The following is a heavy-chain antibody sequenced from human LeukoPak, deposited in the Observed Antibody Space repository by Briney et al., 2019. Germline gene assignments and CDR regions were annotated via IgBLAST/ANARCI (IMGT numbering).Heavy chain of an antibody. CDR1: GFTFDDYA. CDR3: AKVGGSGSYYLSDYYGMDV. V-gene: IGHV3-9*01. Sequence: GGSLRLSCAASGFTFDDYAMHWVRQAPGKGLEWVSGISWNSGSIGYADSVKGRFTISRDNAKNSLYLQMNSLRAEDTALYYCAKVGGSGSYYLSDYYGMDVWGQGTTVTVSS. CDR2: ISWNSGSI. D-gene: IGHD3-10*01. J-gene: IGHJ6*02.